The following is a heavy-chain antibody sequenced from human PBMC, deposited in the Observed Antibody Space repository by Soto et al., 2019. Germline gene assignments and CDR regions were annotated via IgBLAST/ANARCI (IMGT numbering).Heavy chain of an antibody. D-gene: IGHD6-13*01. J-gene: IGHJ4*02. V-gene: IGHV1-69*02. CDR3: ARGVAAAGTWDY. CDR2: IIPILGIA. Sequence: QVQLVQSGAEVKKPGSSVQVSCKASGGTFSSYTISWVRQAPGQGLEWMGRIIPILGIANYAQKFQGRVTITADKSTSPAYMELSSLRSEDTAVYYCARGVAAAGTWDYWGQGTLVTVSS. CDR1: GGTFSSYT.